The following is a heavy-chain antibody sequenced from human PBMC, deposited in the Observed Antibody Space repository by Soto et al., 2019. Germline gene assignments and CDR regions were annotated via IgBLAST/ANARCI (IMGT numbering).Heavy chain of an antibody. Sequence: SLRLSCAASGFTFTSHWMHWFRQVPGKGLVWVSRIDTDESTTNYADSVKGRFTISRDNVKNTLYLQMNSLRAEDTAIYYCARSLGSKNAFDIWGPGTKVTVSS. V-gene: IGHV3-74*01. J-gene: IGHJ3*02. D-gene: IGHD3-16*01. CDR1: GFTFTSHW. CDR2: IDTDESTT. CDR3: ARSLGSKNAFDI.